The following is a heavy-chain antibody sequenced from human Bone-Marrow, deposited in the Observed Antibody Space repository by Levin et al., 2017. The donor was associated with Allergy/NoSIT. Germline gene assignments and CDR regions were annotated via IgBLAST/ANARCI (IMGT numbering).Heavy chain of an antibody. V-gene: IGHV1-24*01. D-gene: IGHD1-7*01. CDR2: FDPEDVKT. Sequence: ASVKVSCKVSGSILAELSMHWVRQAPGKGLEWMGGFDPEDVKTIYAQQFQGRVTMTEDTSTDTAYMELSSLRSEDTAVYYCTTGSWNLGYYGMDLWGQGTTVAVSS. J-gene: IGHJ6*02. CDR3: TTGSWNLGYYGMDL. CDR1: GSILAELS.